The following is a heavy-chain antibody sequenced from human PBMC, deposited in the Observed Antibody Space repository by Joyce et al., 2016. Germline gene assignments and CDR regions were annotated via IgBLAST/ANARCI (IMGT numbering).Heavy chain of an antibody. J-gene: IGHJ5*02. CDR2: IHYSGNS. CDR3: ARAWRITLVRGQNWFDP. Sequence: QVQLQESGPGLVRPSQTLSLTCTVSGGSISSGAYYWSWIRQHPGKGLEWIGYIHYSGNSYYNPSLKSRISISVDTSKNQFSLKLDSVTAADTALYYCARAWRITLVRGQNWFDPWGQGTLVLSPQ. V-gene: IGHV4-31*03. CDR1: GGSISSGAYY. D-gene: IGHD3-10*01.